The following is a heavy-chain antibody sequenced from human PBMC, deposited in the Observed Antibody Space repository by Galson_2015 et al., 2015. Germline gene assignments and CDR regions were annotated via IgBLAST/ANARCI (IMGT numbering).Heavy chain of an antibody. CDR2: ISGSGGST. V-gene: IGHV3-23*01. D-gene: IGHD5-12*01. CDR3: AKDLSGYSGYEYAFDI. CDR1: GFTFSSYA. J-gene: IGHJ3*02. Sequence: SLRLSCAASGFTFSSYAMSWVRQAPGKGPEWVSAISGSGGSTYYADSVKGRFTISRDNSKNTLYLQMNSLRAEDTAVYYCAKDLSGYSGYEYAFDIWGQGTMVTVSS.